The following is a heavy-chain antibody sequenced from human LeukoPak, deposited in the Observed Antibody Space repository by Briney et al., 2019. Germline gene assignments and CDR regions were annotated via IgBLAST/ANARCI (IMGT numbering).Heavy chain of an antibody. CDR3: ATLVSTRYYFDY. CDR1: GGSISSSSDY. V-gene: IGHV4-39*01. J-gene: IGHJ4*02. Sequence: SETLSLTCTVSGGSISSSSDYWGWVRQPPGKGLEWIGSMYYSGSTYYNPSLKSRVTISVDTSKSQFSLKLSSVTAADTAVYFCATLVSTRYYFDYWGQGTLVTVSS. D-gene: IGHD5/OR15-5a*01. CDR2: MYYSGST.